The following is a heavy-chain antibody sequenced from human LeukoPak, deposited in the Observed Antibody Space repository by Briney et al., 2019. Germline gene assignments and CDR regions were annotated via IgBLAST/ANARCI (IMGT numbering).Heavy chain of an antibody. CDR3: ARTPASMHYPSRRDDGHFDY. J-gene: IGHJ4*02. V-gene: IGHV5-51*01. CDR1: GYIFTDYW. D-gene: IGHD2-21*01. Sequence: GESLKISCQTSGYIFTDYWIGWVRQMPGKGLEWMAIIYCDGSKTIYSPSFQTQVTISVDKSTNTAYLQWTSLKASDTAIYYCARTPASMHYPSRRDDGHFDYWGQGTLVTVSS. CDR2: IYCDGSKT.